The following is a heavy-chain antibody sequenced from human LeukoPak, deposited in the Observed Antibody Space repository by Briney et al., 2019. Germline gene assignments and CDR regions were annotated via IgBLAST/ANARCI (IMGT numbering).Heavy chain of an antibody. Sequence: GRSLRLSCAASGFTFSSYGMHWVRQAPGKGLEWVAVISYDGSNKYYADSVKGRFTISRDNSKNTLYLQMNSLRDEDTAVYYCAKDKTWSGYSTYYYYGMDVWGQGTTVTVSS. V-gene: IGHV3-30*18. CDR3: AKDKTWSGYSTYYYYGMDV. CDR1: GFTFSSYG. CDR2: ISYDGSNK. J-gene: IGHJ6*02. D-gene: IGHD3-3*01.